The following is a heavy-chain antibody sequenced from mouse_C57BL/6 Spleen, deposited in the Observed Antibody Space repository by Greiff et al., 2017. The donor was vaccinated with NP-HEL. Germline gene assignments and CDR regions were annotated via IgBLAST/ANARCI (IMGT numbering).Heavy chain of an antibody. V-gene: IGHV1-18*01. D-gene: IGHD1-1*01. CDR2: INPNNGGT. CDR1: GYTFTDYN. J-gene: IGHJ2*01. Sequence: EVQLQQSGPELVKPGASVKIPCKASGYTFTDYNMDWVKQSHGKSLEWIGDINPNNGGTIYNQKFKGKATLTVDKSSSTAYMELRSLTSEDTAVYYCARRAIFILDYWGQGTTLTVSS. CDR3: ARRAIFILDY.